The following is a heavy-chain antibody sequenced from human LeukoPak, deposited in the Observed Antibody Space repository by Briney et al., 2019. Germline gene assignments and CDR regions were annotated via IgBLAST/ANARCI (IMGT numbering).Heavy chain of an antibody. CDR1: GFTFSSYG. V-gene: IGHV3-33*01. CDR3: ARDMQQLADAFDI. J-gene: IGHJ3*02. D-gene: IGHD6-13*01. Sequence: PGGSLRLSCAASGFTFSSYGMHWVRQAPGKGLEWVAVIWYDGSNKYYADSVKGRFTISRDNSKNTPYLQMNSLRAEDTAVYYCARDMQQLADAFDIWGQGTMVTVSS. CDR2: IWYDGSNK.